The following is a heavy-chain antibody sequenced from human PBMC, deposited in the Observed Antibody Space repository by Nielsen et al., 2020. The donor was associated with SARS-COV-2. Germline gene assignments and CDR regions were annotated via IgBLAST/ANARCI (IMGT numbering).Heavy chain of an antibody. V-gene: IGHV5-51*01. D-gene: IGHD1-26*01. CDR2: IYPGDSDT. CDR1: GYSFTSYW. J-gene: IGHJ5*02. CDR3: ARGTWELLREANWFDP. Sequence: GESLKISCKGSGYSFTSYWIGWVRQMPGKGLEWMGIIYPGDSDTRYSPSFQGQVTISADKSISTAYLQWSSLKASDTAMYYCARGTWELLREANWFDPWGQGTLVTVSS.